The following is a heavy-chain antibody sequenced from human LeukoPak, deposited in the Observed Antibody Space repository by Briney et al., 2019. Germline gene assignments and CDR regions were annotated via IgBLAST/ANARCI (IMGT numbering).Heavy chain of an antibody. CDR1: GGSISSYY. J-gene: IGHJ6*03. Sequence: SETLSLTCTVSGGSISSYYWNWLRQPPGKGLEWIGYIYYTGYTNYNPSLKSRVTISVGTSKNQFSLQLNSVTPEDTAVYYCARAHLYYGSGSYYQNYYYYYMDVWGKGTTVTVSS. V-gene: IGHV4-59*12. CDR2: IYYTGYT. CDR3: ARAHLYYGSGSYYQNYYYYYMDV. D-gene: IGHD3-10*01.